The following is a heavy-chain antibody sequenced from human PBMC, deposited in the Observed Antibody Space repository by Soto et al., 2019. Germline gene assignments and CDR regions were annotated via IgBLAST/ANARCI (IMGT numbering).Heavy chain of an antibody. CDR2: IYYSGST. CDR3: ARARYYDFWSGYSPFDY. CDR1: GGSISSYY. Sequence: SETLSLTCTVSGGSISSYYWSWIRQPPGKGLEWIGYIYYSGSTNYNPSLKSRVTISVDTSKNQFSLKLSSVTAADTAVYYCARARYYDFWSGYSPFDYWGQGTLVTVSS. V-gene: IGHV4-59*01. D-gene: IGHD3-3*01. J-gene: IGHJ4*02.